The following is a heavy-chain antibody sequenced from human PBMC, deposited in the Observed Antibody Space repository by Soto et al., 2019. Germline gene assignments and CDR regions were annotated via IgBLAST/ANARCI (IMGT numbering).Heavy chain of an antibody. D-gene: IGHD6-13*01. CDR3: VATYQQVGIDF. CDR2: IYHTGRT. J-gene: IGHJ4*02. CDR1: GYSITNGYY. Sequence: PSETLSLTCGVSGYSITNGYYWGWIRQPPGKGLEWIGSIYHTGRTYYNTSLKSRVSISVDTSQNQLSLSLTSVTAADTAVYYCVATYQQVGIDFWGQGTLVTVSS. V-gene: IGHV4-38-2*01.